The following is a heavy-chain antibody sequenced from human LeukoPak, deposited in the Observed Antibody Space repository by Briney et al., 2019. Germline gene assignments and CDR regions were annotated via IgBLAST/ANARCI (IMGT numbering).Heavy chain of an antibody. Sequence: SETLSLTCTVSGGSISSSSYYWGWIRQPPGKELEWIGSISYSGSTYNNPSLKSRVTISVDTSKNQFSLNLSSVTAADTAVYYCARHDIIAVAFSYWGQGTLVTVSS. D-gene: IGHD6-19*01. CDR2: ISYSGST. CDR3: ARHDIIAVAFSY. CDR1: GGSISSSSYY. J-gene: IGHJ4*02. V-gene: IGHV4-39*01.